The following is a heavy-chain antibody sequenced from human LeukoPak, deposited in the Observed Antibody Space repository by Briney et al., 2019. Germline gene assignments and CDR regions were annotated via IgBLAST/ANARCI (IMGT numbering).Heavy chain of an antibody. Sequence: GGSLRLSCAASGFTVSSNYMSWVRQAPGKGLEWVSVIYSGGSIYYADSVKGRFTISRHNSKNTPYLQMNRLRAEDTAVYYCASGRNILTGYYTADYWGQGTLVTVSS. CDR3: ASGRNILTGYYTADY. V-gene: IGHV3-53*01. CDR2: IYSGGSI. CDR1: GFTVSSNY. D-gene: IGHD3-9*01. J-gene: IGHJ4*02.